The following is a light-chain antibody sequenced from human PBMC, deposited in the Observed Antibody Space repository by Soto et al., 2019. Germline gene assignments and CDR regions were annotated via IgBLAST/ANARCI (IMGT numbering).Light chain of an antibody. CDR1: SSNIGAGYD. CDR2: GNS. CDR3: QSYDSSLSPVV. J-gene: IGLJ2*01. V-gene: IGLV1-40*01. Sequence: QSVLTQPPSVSGAPGQRVTISCTGSSSNIGAGYDVHWYQQHPGTAPKLLIYGNSNRPSGVPDRFSGSKSGTSASLAITGLQAEDEADYYCQSYDSSLSPVVFGGGTKLTVL.